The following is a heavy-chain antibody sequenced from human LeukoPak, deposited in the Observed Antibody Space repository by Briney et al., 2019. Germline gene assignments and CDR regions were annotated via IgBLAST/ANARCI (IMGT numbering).Heavy chain of an antibody. D-gene: IGHD3-3*01. V-gene: IGHV3-30*02. CDR1: GFTFSSYG. Sequence: GGSLRLSCAASGFTFSSYGMHWVRQAPGKGLEWVAFIRYDGSNKYYADSVKGRFTISRDNSKNTLYLQMNSLRAEDTAVYYCAKGPDFWSGYYALFLDYWGQGTLVTVSS. CDR3: AKGPDFWSGYYALFLDY. CDR2: IRYDGSNK. J-gene: IGHJ4*02.